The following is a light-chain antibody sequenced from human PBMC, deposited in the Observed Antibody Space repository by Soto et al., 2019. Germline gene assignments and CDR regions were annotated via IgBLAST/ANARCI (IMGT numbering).Light chain of an antibody. V-gene: IGKV1-39*02. CDR1: RTINTY. CDR3: QANSSDIS. Sequence: TKKRRASRTINTYLNWFQQKPGEPPRLLIYGASTLHDGVPSRFSGSGSGDDFTLTIRGPQPEAFPSYHCQANSSDISFGGGTKVDIK. CDR2: GAS. J-gene: IGKJ4*01.